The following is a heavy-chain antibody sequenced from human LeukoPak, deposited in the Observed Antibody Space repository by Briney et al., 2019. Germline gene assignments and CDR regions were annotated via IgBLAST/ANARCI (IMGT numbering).Heavy chain of an antibody. J-gene: IGHJ4*02. CDR1: GFTFDDYA. Sequence: PGGSLRLSCAASGFTFDDYAMHWVRQAPGKGLEWVSGISWNSGSIGYADSVKGRFTISRDNAKNSLYLQMNSLRAEDTALYYCAKVSCSGGSGWNAFDYWGQGNLVTVSS. CDR2: ISWNSGSI. CDR3: AKVSCSGGSGWNAFDY. V-gene: IGHV3-9*01. D-gene: IGHD2-15*01.